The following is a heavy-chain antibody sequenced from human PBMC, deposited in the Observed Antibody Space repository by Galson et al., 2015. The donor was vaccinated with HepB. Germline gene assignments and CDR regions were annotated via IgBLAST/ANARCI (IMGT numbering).Heavy chain of an antibody. CDR3: ARDGGRGYTNGYFDY. CDR1: GFTFSSHG. V-gene: IGHV3-33*01. Sequence: SLRLSCATSGFTFSSHGMHWVRQAPGKGLEWVAVIWYDDTYKYYTESVKGRFTISRASAKNTLSMQMNSLRVEDTAVYYCARDGGRGYTNGYFDYWGRGTLVTVSS. J-gene: IGHJ4*02. CDR2: IWYDDTYK. D-gene: IGHD5-18*01.